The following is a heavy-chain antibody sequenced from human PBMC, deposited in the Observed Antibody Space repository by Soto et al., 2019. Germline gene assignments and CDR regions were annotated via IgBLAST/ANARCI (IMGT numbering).Heavy chain of an antibody. CDR1: GGSISSGDYY. J-gene: IGHJ5*02. CDR3: ARFPLEWLKNSNWFDP. V-gene: IGHV4-30-4*01. D-gene: IGHD3-3*01. CDR2: IYYSGST. Sequence: SETLSLTCTVSGGSISSGDYYWSWIRQPPGKGLEWIGYIYYSGSTYYNPSLKSRVTISVDTSKNQFSLKLSSVTAADTAVYYCARFPLEWLKNSNWFDPWGQGTLVTVSS.